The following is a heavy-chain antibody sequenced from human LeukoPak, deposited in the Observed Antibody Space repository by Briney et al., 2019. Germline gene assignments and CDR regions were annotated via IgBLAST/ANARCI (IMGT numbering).Heavy chain of an antibody. J-gene: IGHJ4*02. CDR1: GFTFSSYG. V-gene: IGHV3-30*03. D-gene: IGHD3-22*01. CDR3: AREGVNYYDSSGYYAVY. Sequence: PGRSLRLSCAASGFTFSSYGMHWVRQAPGKGLEWVAVISYDGSNKYYADSVKGRFTISRDNSKNTLYLQMNSLRAEDTAVYYCAREGVNYYDSSGYYAVYWGQGTLVTVSS. CDR2: ISYDGSNK.